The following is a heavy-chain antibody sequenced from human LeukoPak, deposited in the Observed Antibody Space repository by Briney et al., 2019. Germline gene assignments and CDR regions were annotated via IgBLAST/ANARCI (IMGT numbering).Heavy chain of an antibody. J-gene: IGHJ4*02. CDR3: ARGGSWYYFDY. D-gene: IGHD6-13*01. CDR1: GGSISSYY. Sequence: PSETLSLTCTVSGGSISSYYWSWIRQPPGKGLEWIGYIYYSGSTNYNPSLKSRVTISVDTSKNQFSLKLSPVTAADTAVYYCARGGSWYYFDYWGQGTLVTVS. V-gene: IGHV4-59*01. CDR2: IYYSGST.